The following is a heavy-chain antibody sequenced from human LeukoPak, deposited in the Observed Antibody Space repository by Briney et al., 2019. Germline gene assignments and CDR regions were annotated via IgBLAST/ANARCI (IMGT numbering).Heavy chain of an antibody. V-gene: IGHV4-38-2*02. CDR2: MYYNRST. CDR3: ARGGGYFLIDAFDI. CDR1: GYSISSGYY. Sequence: SETLSLTCTVSGYSISSGYYWGWIRQPPGKGLEWIGYMYYNRSTNYNPSLKSRVTISVDTSKNQFSLKLSSVTAADTAVYYCARGGGYFLIDAFDIWGLGTMVTVSS. J-gene: IGHJ3*02. D-gene: IGHD3-22*01.